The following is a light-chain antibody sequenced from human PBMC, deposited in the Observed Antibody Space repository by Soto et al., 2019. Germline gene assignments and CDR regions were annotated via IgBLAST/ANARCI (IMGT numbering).Light chain of an antibody. CDR3: QQYTNTNNPWM. Sequence: DVQLTQSPAFRSLSAGDRVTITCRASQTISTWMAWYQQKPGKAPKLLVYDASTLQSGVASRFSGSGSGTEFTLIISGLQPDDSATYYCQQYTNTNNPWMFGQGTKVDIK. CDR1: QTISTW. J-gene: IGKJ1*01. V-gene: IGKV1-5*01. CDR2: DAS.